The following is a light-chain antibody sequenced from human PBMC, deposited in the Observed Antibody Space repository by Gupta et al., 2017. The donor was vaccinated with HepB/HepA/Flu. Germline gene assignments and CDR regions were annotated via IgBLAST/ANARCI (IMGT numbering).Light chain of an antibody. CDR3: SAYTSSSTQV. V-gene: IGLV2-14*03. CDR2: DVS. J-gene: IGLJ1*01. CDR1: SSDVGGYNY. Sequence: SALPQPASVSGSPGQSITISCTGTSSDVGGYNYVSWYQQPPGKAPKLMIYDVSNRPAGVANRFSGSKSGNTASLTISGLQAEDEADYYCSAYTSSSTQVFGTGTKVTVL.